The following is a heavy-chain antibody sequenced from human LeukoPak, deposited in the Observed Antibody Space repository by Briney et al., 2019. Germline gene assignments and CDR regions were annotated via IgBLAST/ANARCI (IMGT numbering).Heavy chain of an antibody. J-gene: IGHJ5*02. D-gene: IGHD6-13*01. CDR2: IMSIFGGA. V-gene: IGHV1-69*13. CDR3: AKVEIVAAPSWFDP. CDR1: GGTFSSYA. Sequence: SVKVSCKASGGTFSSYAINWVRQAPGQGLEWMGGIMSIFGGANYAQKFQGRLTITADESTSTAYMELSSLRSEDTAIYYCAKVEIVAAPSWFDPWGQGTLVTVSS.